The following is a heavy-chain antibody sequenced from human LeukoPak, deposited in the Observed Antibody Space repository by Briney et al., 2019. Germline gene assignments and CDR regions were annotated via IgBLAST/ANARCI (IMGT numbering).Heavy chain of an antibody. CDR3: ARESSGSYQGFWY. V-gene: IGHV3-66*01. CDR2: IYSGGST. D-gene: IGHD1-26*01. CDR1: GFTVSSNY. J-gene: IGHJ4*02. Sequence: GGSLRLSCAASGFTVSSNYMSWVRQAPGKGLEWVSVIYSGGSTYYADSVKGRFPISRDNSKNTLYLQMNSLRAEDTAVYYCARESSGSYQGFWYWGQGTLVTVSS.